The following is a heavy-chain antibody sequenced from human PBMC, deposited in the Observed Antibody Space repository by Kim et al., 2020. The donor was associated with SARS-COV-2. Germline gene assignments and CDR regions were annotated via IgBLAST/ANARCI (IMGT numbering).Heavy chain of an antibody. CDR2: T. D-gene: IGHD7-27*01. V-gene: IGHV1-2*02. CDR3: ARSGFNWGLDY. Sequence: TNYAQKFQGRVTMTRDTSISTTYMELSRLGSDDTAVYYCARSGFNWGLDYWGQGPLVTVSS. J-gene: IGHJ4*02.